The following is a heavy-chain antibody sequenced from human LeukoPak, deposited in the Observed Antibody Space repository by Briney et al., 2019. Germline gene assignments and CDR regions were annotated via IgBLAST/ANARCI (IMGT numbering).Heavy chain of an antibody. V-gene: IGHV3-43D*03. CDR2: ISWGGDNT. CDR1: GFTFDDYA. CDR3: AKDVFSSTSGYFDS. Sequence: GGSLRLSCAASGFTFDDYAMHWVRQTPGKGLEWVSLISWGGDNTYYADSVKGRFTISRDNSKNSLYLQMNSVRAEDTALYYCAKDVFSSTSGYFDSWGQGTLVTVSS. J-gene: IGHJ4*02. D-gene: IGHD6-19*01.